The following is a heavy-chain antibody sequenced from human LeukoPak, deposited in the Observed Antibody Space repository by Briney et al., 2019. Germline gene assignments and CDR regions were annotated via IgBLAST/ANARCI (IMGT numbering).Heavy chain of an antibody. V-gene: IGHV6-1*01. D-gene: IGHD1-26*01. CDR1: GDSVSSNSAA. J-gene: IGHJ4*02. CDR3: ARLQGGRVDY. Sequence: SQTLSLSCAISGDSVSSNSAAWTWIRQSPPSGLEWLGRTYYRSKWYNDYAVSVKSRITINPDTSKNQFSLQLNSVTPEDTAVYYCARLQGGRVDYWGQGTLVTVSS. CDR2: TYYRSKWYN.